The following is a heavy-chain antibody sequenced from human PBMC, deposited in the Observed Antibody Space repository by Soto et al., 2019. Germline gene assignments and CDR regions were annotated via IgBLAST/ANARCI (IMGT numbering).Heavy chain of an antibody. CDR3: ARTVLGPDLLADSFVDYYYYMDV. CDR2: VYYTGST. CDR1: GGSISTFY. J-gene: IGHJ6*03. V-gene: IGHV4-59*08. D-gene: IGHD3-9*01. Sequence: SDTLSLTGTVSGGSISTFYWSWIRQPPGKGLEWIGYVYYTGSTSYNPSLKRRVTFSADSSRGQFSLRLNSVTAADTAVYYCARTVLGPDLLADSFVDYYYYMDVWGQGTTVTVSS.